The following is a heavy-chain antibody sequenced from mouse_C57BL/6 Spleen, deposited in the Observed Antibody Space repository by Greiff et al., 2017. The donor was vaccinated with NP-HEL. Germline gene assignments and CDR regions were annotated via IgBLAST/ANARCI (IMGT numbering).Heavy chain of an antibody. CDR2: IDPSDSET. D-gene: IGHD2-2*01. J-gene: IGHJ1*03. CDR3: AREGLRQTYFDV. V-gene: IGHV1-52*01. CDR1: GYTFTSYW. Sequence: VQLQQPGAELVRPGSSVKLSCKASGYTFTSYWMHWVKQRPIQGLEWIGNIDPSDSETHYNQKFKDKATLTVDKSSSTDYMQLSSLTSEDSAVYYCAREGLRQTYFDVWGTGTTVTVSS.